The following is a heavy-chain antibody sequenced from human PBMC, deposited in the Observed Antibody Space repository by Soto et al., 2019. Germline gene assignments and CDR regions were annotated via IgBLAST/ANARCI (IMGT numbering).Heavy chain of an antibody. V-gene: IGHV3-21*01. CDR3: AREQYYYDSSGYYYYYYGMDV. Sequence: GGSLRLSCAASGFTFSSYSMNWVRQAPGKGLEWVSSISSSSSYIYYADSVKGRFTISRDNAKNSLYLQMNSLSAEDTAVYYCAREQYYYDSSGYYYYYYGMDVWGQGTTVTVSS. CDR2: ISSSSSYI. J-gene: IGHJ6*02. D-gene: IGHD3-22*01. CDR1: GFTFSSYS.